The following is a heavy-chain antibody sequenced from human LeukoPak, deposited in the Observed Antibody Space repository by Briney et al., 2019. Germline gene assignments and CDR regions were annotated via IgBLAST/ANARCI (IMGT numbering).Heavy chain of an antibody. CDR2: IFFTGKT. D-gene: IGHD5-12*01. CDR1: GFTVTNRY. Sequence: GGSLRPSCAVSGFTVTNRYMTWVRQAPGKGLEWVSIIFFTGKTYYGDSLGGRFTVSRDISKNSVYLQMNNLGVEDTAVYYCARADFAGYLHAFDLWGQGTVVTVSS. CDR3: ARADFAGYLHAFDL. V-gene: IGHV3-53*01. J-gene: IGHJ3*01.